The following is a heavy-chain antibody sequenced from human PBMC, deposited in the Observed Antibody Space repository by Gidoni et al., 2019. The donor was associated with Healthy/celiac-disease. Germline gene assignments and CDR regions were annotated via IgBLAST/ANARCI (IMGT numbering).Heavy chain of an antibody. D-gene: IGHD1-26*01. J-gene: IGHJ4*02. CDR1: GFTFSGYA. CDR3: AKDLDIVGATPFDY. Sequence: QVQLVESGGGVVQPGRSLRLSCAPPGFTFSGYAMHWVRHAPGKGLEWVEVISYDGSNKYYADSGKGRFTISRDNSKNTLYLQMNSLRAEDTAVYYCAKDLDIVGATPFDYWGQGTLVTVSS. V-gene: IGHV3-30*18. CDR2: ISYDGSNK.